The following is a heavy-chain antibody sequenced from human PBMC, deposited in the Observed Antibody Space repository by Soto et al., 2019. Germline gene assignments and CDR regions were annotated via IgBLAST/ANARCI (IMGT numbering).Heavy chain of an antibody. J-gene: IGHJ4*02. CDR1: GGSTSSNNHY. CDR2: IYYSGTT. CDR3: AREVPLYSTSWTGYFDY. Sequence: SETLSLTCSVSGGSTSSNNHYWAWIRQPPGKGLEWIGSIYYSGTTYYNPSLKSRVTISEDTSKNQFSLNLRSVTAADTAVYYCAREVPLYSTSWTGYFDYWGQGTLVTVSS. V-gene: IGHV4-39*02. D-gene: IGHD6-13*01.